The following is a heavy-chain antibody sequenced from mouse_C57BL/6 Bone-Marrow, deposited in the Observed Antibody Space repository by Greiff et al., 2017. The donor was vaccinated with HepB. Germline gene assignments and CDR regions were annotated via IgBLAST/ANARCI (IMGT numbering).Heavy chain of an antibody. CDR3: ASYGSSPLDY. Sequence: QVQLQQSGAELVRPGASVKLSCKASGYTFTDYYINWVKQRPGQGLEWIARIYPGSGNTYYNEKFKGKATLTADKSSSTAYMQLSSLTSEDSAVYFCASYGSSPLDYWGQGTSVTVSS. J-gene: IGHJ4*01. V-gene: IGHV1-76*01. CDR1: GYTFTDYY. CDR2: IYPGSGNT. D-gene: IGHD1-1*01.